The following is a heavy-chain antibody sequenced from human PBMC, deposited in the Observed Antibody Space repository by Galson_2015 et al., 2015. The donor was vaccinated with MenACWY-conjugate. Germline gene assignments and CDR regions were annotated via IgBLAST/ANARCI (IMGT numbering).Heavy chain of an antibody. V-gene: IGHV3-23*01. D-gene: IGHD1-26*01. CDR2: ISASGGGT. CDR3: AGVLGATGQGR. Sequence: SCKASGGTFSNYGFSWVRQAPGKGLEWVSAISASGGGTYYADSVKGRFTIFRDNSKNTLYLQVNSLRADDTAIYYCAGVLGATGQGRWGQGTLVTVSS. CDR1: GGTFSNYG. J-gene: IGHJ4*02.